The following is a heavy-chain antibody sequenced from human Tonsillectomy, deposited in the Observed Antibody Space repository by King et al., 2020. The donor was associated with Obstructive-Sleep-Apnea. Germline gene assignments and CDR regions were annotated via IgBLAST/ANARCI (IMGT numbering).Heavy chain of an antibody. CDR1: GFTFSSYS. Sequence: VQLVESGGGLVKPGGSLRLSCAASGFTFSSYSMNWVRQAPGKGLEWVSSISSSSSYIYYADSVKGRFTISSDNAKNSLYLQMNSLRAEDTAVYYCARESALYYYGMDVWGQGTTVTVSS. CDR3: ARESALYYYGMDV. CDR2: ISSSSSYI. V-gene: IGHV3-21*01. J-gene: IGHJ6*02.